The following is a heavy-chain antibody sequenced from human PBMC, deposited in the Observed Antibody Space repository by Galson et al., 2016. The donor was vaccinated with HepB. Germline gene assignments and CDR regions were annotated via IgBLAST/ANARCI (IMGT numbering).Heavy chain of an antibody. D-gene: IGHD3-22*01. V-gene: IGHV1-18*01. Sequence: SVKVSCKASGYTFTNYGISWVRQAPGQGLEWVGWISAYSGNRHYAQKLQGRVTITTDTSTSTAYMDLRSLRSDDTAVYYCARGPFDSGGLFDLWGRGTLVTVSS. CDR3: ARGPFDSGGLFDL. CDR1: GYTFTNYG. CDR2: ISAYSGNR. J-gene: IGHJ2*01.